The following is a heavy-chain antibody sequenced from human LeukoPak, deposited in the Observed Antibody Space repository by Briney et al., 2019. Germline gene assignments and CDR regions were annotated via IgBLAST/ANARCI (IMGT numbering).Heavy chain of an antibody. Sequence: ASVKVSCKVSGYTLTELSMHWVRQAPGKGLEWMGGFDPEDGETIYAQKFQGRVTMTEDTSTDTAYMELSSLRSEDTAVYYCATLYDFWSGYYSYFDYWGQGTLVTVPS. V-gene: IGHV1-24*01. J-gene: IGHJ4*02. CDR2: FDPEDGET. D-gene: IGHD3-3*01. CDR1: GYTLTELS. CDR3: ATLYDFWSGYYSYFDY.